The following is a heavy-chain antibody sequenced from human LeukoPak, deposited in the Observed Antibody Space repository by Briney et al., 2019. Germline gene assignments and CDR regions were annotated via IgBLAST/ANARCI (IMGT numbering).Heavy chain of an antibody. D-gene: IGHD5-18*01. CDR2: INPSGGST. Sequence: ASVKVSCKASGYTFTSYYIHWVRQAPGEGLEWMGIINPSGGSTSYAQKFQGRVTMTRDMSTSTVYMELSSLRSEDTAVYYCARDYQGGYGDKTVDYWGQGTLVTVSS. CDR3: ARDYQGGYGDKTVDY. V-gene: IGHV1-46*01. CDR1: GYTFTSYY. J-gene: IGHJ4*02.